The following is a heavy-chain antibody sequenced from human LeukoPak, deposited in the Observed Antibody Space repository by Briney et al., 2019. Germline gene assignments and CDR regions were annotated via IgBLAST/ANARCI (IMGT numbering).Heavy chain of an antibody. V-gene: IGHV3-21*01. CDR3: ARDPYNGYYGDDYYYYMDV. J-gene: IGHJ6*03. D-gene: IGHD4-17*01. Sequence: GGSLRLSCDASEFIFSDYDMNWVRQTPGKGLEWVSSITRDSIYTFYADSVRGRFTISRDNAKNSLSLQMNSLRAEDTAVYYCARDPYNGYYGDDYYYYMDVWGKGTTVTISS. CDR2: ITRDSIYT. CDR1: EFIFSDYD.